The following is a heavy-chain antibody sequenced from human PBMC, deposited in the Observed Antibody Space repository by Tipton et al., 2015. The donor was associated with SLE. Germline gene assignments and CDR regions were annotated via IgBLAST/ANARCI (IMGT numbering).Heavy chain of an antibody. V-gene: IGHV4-34*01. D-gene: IGHD3-16*01. J-gene: IGHJ2*01. Sequence: LRLSCAVYGGSFSGYYWGWIRQPPGKGLEWIGSVYYTGSSHYNPSLKSRVTISVDTSKNQFSLKLSSVTAADTAVYYCARLLLGLDWYFDLWGRGTLVTVSS. CDR2: VYYTGSS. CDR3: ARLLLGLDWYFDL. CDR1: GGSFSGYY.